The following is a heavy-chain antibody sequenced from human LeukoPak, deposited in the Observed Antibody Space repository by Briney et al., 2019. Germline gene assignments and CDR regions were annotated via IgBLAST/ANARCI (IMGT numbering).Heavy chain of an antibody. CDR3: AREQDYDILTGYYDAFDI. Sequence: ASVKVSCRASGYTFTSYAMHWVRQAPGQRLEWMGSINAGNGNTKYSQKFQGRVTITRDTSASTAYMELSSLRSEDTAVYYCAREQDYDILTGYYDAFDIWGQGTMVIVSS. J-gene: IGHJ3*02. D-gene: IGHD3-9*01. CDR2: INAGNGNT. CDR1: GYTFTSYA. V-gene: IGHV1-3*01.